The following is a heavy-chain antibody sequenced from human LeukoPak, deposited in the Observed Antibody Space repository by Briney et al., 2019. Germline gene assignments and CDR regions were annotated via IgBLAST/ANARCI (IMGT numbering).Heavy chain of an antibody. CDR2: IHTSGST. J-gene: IGHJ4*02. Sequence: SETLSLTCTVSGGSISSSSYYWGWISQPPGKGLVWIGRIHTSGSTNYNPPLKSRITMSVDTSKNQFSLKLSSVTAADTAVYYCARGKVVAGTPGQNSWDYWGQGTLVTVSS. CDR1: GGSISSSSYY. V-gene: IGHV4-61*05. CDR3: ARGKVVAGTPGQNSWDY. D-gene: IGHD6-19*01.